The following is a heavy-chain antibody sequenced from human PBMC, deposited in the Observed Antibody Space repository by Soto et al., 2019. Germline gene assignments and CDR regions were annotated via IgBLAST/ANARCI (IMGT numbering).Heavy chain of an antibody. V-gene: IGHV1-18*04. Sequence: ASVKVSCKASGYTFTSYGISWVRQAPGQGLEWMGWISAYNGNTNYALKLQGRVTMTTDTSTSTAYMELRSLRSDDTAVYYCAGDFCYGYCGYFFYYGMDVWGHGTSVTVSS. J-gene: IGHJ6*02. CDR2: ISAYNGNT. CDR1: GYTFTSYG. CDR3: AGDFCYGYCGYFFYYGMDV. D-gene: IGHD5-18*01.